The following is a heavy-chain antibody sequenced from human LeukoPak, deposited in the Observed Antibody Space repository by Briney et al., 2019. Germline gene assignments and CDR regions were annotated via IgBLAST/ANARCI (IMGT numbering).Heavy chain of an antibody. J-gene: IGHJ4*02. CDR3: ARVPVVPAAISGYFDY. D-gene: IGHD2-2*01. CDR2: IYPGDSDT. Sequence: GESLKISCKGSGYSFTSYWIGWVRQMPGKGLEWMGMIYPGDSDTRYSPSFQGQVTISADKSISTAYLQWSSLKASDTAMYYCARVPVVPAAISGYFDYWGQGTLVTVSS. V-gene: IGHV5-51*01. CDR1: GYSFTSYW.